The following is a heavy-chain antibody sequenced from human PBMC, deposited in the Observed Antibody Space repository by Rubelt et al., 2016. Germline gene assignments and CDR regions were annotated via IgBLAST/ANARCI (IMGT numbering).Heavy chain of an antibody. V-gene: IGHV3-15*01. Sequence: EVQLLESGGGLVQPGGSLRVSCAASGFTFSSYAMSWVRQAPGKGLEWVGRIKRKTDGGTTDYAAPVKGVFTISRDESKNTLYLQMNSLNTDDTAIYYCARDLSGYGWLHHWGQGTLVTVSS. CDR1: GFTFSSYA. CDR2: IKRKTDGGTT. D-gene: IGHD2-15*01. CDR3: ARDLSGYGWLHH. J-gene: IGHJ1*01.